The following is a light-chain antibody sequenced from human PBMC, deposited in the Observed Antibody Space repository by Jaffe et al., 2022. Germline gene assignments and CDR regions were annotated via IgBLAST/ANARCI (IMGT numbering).Light chain of an antibody. J-gene: IGKJ2*01. V-gene: IGKV3-20*01. CDR1: QSVSSSY. Sequence: EIVLTQSPGTLSLSPGERATLSCRASQSVSSSYLAWYQQKPGQAPRLLIYGASTRASGIPDRFSGSGSGTDFTLTISRLEPEDFAVYYCQQYGSSPQTFGLGTKLEL. CDR3: QQYGSSPQT. CDR2: GAS.